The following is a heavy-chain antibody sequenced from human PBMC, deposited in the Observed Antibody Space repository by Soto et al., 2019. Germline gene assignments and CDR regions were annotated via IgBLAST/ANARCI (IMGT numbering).Heavy chain of an antibody. V-gene: IGHV4-31*03. Sequence: QVQLQESGPGLVKPSQTLSLTCSVSGGSISSGGYYWSWVRQHPGKGLEWIGYIYYSGNTFYNPSLKRRLTISVDTSKNQFSLKLISVTAEDTAVYYCARSSLGGGSSGYSSDYWGQGTLVTVSS. CDR1: GGSISSGGYY. CDR3: ARSSLGGGSSGYSSDY. J-gene: IGHJ4*02. D-gene: IGHD3-22*01. CDR2: IYYSGNT.